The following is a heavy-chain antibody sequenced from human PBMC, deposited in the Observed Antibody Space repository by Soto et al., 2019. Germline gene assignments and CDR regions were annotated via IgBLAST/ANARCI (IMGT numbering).Heavy chain of an antibody. CDR2: INPNSGGT. J-gene: IGHJ6*02. CDR3: ARDGSGYDQGYHYGMDV. Sequence: ASVKVSCKASGYTFTGYYMHWVRQAPGQGLEWMGWINPNSGGTNYAQKFQGWVTMTRDTSISTAYMELSRLRSDDTAVYYCARDGSGYDQGYHYGMDVWGQGTTVTVSS. V-gene: IGHV1-2*04. CDR1: GYTFTGYY. D-gene: IGHD5-12*01.